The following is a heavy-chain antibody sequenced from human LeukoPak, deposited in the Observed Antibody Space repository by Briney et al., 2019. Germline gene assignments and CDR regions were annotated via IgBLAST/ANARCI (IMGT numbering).Heavy chain of an antibody. CDR2: IYPDDSDT. CDR3: ATPYPREYCSSTTCYFNH. J-gene: IGHJ5*02. V-gene: IGHV5-51*01. Sequence: KLGESLKISCKVSGYSFATYWIGWVRQMPGKGLEWMGIIYPDDSDTRYSPSFQGQVTISADKSISTAYLQWSSLKASDTAMYYCATPYPREYCSSTTCYFNHWGQGTLVTVSS. D-gene: IGHD2-2*01. CDR1: GYSFATYW.